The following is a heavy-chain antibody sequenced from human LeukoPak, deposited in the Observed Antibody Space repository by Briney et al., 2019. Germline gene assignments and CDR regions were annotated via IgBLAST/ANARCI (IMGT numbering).Heavy chain of an antibody. CDR1: GGTFSSYA. CDR3: AREGRPQWLVGGYFDY. V-gene: IGHV1-69*01. J-gene: IGHJ4*02. CDR2: IIPIFGTA. D-gene: IGHD6-19*01. Sequence: SVKVSCKASGGTFSSYAISWVRQAPGQGLEWMGGIIPIFGTANYAQKFQGRVTITADESTSTAYMELSSLRSEDTAVYYCAREGRPQWLVGGYFDYWGQGTLVTVSS.